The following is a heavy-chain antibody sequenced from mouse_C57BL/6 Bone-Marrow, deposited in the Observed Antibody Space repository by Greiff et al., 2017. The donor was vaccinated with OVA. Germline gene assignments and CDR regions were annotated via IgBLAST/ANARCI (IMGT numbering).Heavy chain of an antibody. CDR2: INPGSGGT. Sequence: QVQLKQSGAELVRPGTSVKVSCKASGYAFTNYLIEWVKQRPGQGLEWIGVINPGSGGTNYNEKFKGKATLTADKSSSTAYMQLSSLTSEDSAVYFCARRRIYYGSSLDYWGQGTTLTVSS. V-gene: IGHV1-54*01. J-gene: IGHJ2*01. CDR1: GYAFTNYL. D-gene: IGHD1-1*01. CDR3: ARRRIYYGSSLDY.